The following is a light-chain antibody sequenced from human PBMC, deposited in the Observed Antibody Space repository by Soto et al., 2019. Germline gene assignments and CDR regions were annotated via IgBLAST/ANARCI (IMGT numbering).Light chain of an antibody. CDR2: DVS. V-gene: IGLV2-14*01. CDR1: SSVVGGYNY. J-gene: IGLJ1*01. Sequence: QSALTQPASVSASPGQSITISCTGTSSVVGGYNYVSWYQQHPGKAPKLMIYDVSNRPSGVSDRFSGSKSGNTASLTISGLQAEDEADYYCNSYTSITTHVFGTGTKVTVL. CDR3: NSYTSITTHV.